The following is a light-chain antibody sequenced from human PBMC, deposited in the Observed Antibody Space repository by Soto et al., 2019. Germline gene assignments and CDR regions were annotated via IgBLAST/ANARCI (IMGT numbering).Light chain of an antibody. CDR2: DAS. V-gene: IGKV3-11*01. J-gene: IGKJ5*01. CDR3: QQRSNWPPGAT. Sequence: EMVMTQSPATLSVSPGERVTLSCRASQSVSSYLAWYQQKPGQAPRLLIYDASNRATGIPARFSGSGSGTDFTLTISSLEPEDFAVYYCQQRSNWPPGATFGQGTRLEI. CDR1: QSVSSY.